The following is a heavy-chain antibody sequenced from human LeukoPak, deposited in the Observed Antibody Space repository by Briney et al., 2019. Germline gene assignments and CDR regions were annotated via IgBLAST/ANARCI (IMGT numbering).Heavy chain of an antibody. J-gene: IGHJ5*02. CDR3: ARTRDGYNTNWFDP. CDR2: ITASSTAI. D-gene: IGHD5-24*01. CDR1: GFTFNTYT. V-gene: IGHV3-21*01. Sequence: GGSLRLSCAASGFTFNTYTMNWVRQAPGKGLEWVSSITASSTAISSADSVKGRFTISRDNAKNSLYLQMNSLRAEDTAVYYCARTRDGYNTNWFDPWGQGTLVTVSS.